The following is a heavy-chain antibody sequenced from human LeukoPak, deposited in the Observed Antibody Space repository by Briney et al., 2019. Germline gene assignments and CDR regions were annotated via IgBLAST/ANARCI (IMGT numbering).Heavy chain of an antibody. D-gene: IGHD6-6*01. CDR3: VKGLYSSSFFDY. J-gene: IGHJ4*02. CDR2: ISWNSGSI. V-gene: IGHV3-9*01. CDR1: GFTFDDYA. Sequence: GRSLRLSCAASGFTFDDYAMHWVRQAPGKGLEWVSGISWNSGSIGYADSVKGRFTISRDNAKNSLYLQMNSLRAEDTALYYCVKGLYSSSFFDYWGQGTLVTVSS.